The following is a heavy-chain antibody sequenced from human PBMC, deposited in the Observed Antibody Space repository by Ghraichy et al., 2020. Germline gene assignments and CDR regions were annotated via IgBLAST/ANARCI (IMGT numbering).Heavy chain of an antibody. CDR3: AREGNYGDYVGY. Sequence: RGRGCGGWIRQPPGKGLEWIGYIYYSGSTNYNPSLKSRVTISVDTSKNQFSLKLSSVTAADTAVYYCAREGNYGDYVGYWGQGTLVTVSS. CDR1: RGRGC. D-gene: IGHD4-17*01. CDR2: IYYSGST. V-gene: IGHV4-61*01. J-gene: IGHJ4*02.